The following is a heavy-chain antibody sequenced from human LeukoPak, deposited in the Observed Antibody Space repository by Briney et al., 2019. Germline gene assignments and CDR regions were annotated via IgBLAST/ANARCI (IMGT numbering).Heavy chain of an antibody. CDR2: ISGSGGST. Sequence: GGSLRLSCAASGFTFSSYAMSWVRQAPGKGLEWVSAISGSGGSTHYADSVKGRFTISRDNSKNTLYLQMNSLRAEDTAVYYCASYMVRGALFDYWGQGTLVTVSS. CDR1: GFTFSSYA. J-gene: IGHJ4*02. D-gene: IGHD3-10*01. V-gene: IGHV3-23*01. CDR3: ASYMVRGALFDY.